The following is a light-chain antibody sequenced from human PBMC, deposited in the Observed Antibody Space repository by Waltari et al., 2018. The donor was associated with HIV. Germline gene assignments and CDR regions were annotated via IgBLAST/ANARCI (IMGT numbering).Light chain of an antibody. J-gene: IGLJ3*02. Sequence: QSVLTPPPSVSASPGQAVTIPCSGSPPNIGNDYVSWYQHVPGAAPKLLIYDTNKRPSGIPDRFSGSRSGTSATLGITGLQTGDEAHYYCGTWDRSLSAAVFGGGTKLTVL. CDR2: DTN. CDR3: GTWDRSLSAAV. V-gene: IGLV1-51*01. CDR1: PPNIGNDY.